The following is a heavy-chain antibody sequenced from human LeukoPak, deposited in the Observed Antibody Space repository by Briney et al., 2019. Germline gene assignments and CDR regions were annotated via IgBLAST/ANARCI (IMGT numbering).Heavy chain of an antibody. Sequence: ASVNVSCKVSGYTLTELSMHWVRQAPGQRLEWMGRINPNSGGTNYAQKFQGRVTMTRDTSISTAYMELSRLRSDDTAVYYCARDPRIAVAGKYFDYWGQRTLVTVSS. V-gene: IGHV1-2*06. CDR3: ARDPRIAVAGKYFDY. J-gene: IGHJ4*02. CDR1: GYTLTELS. CDR2: INPNSGGT. D-gene: IGHD6-19*01.